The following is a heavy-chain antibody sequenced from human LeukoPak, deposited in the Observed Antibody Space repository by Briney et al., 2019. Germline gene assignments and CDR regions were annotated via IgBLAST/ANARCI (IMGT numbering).Heavy chain of an antibody. J-gene: IGHJ4*02. CDR1: GYSISSGYY. V-gene: IGHV4-38-2*02. CDR3: AAHEYSSSHGDIDY. CDR2: IYYSGST. D-gene: IGHD6-6*01. Sequence: PSETLSLTCTVSGYSISSGYYWGWIRQPPGKGLEWIGSIYYSGSTYYNPSLKSRVTISVDTSKNQFSLKLSSVTAADTAVYYCAAHEYSSSHGDIDYWGQGTLVTVSS.